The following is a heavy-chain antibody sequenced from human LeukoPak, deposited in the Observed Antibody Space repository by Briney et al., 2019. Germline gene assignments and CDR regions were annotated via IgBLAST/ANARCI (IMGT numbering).Heavy chain of an antibody. J-gene: IGHJ3*02. CDR1: GGSFSGYY. Sequence: NPSETLSLTCAVYGGSFSGYYWSWIRQPPGKGLEWIGEINHSGSTYYNPSLKSRVTISVDTSKNQFSLKLSSVTAADTAVYYCARGPYYYDSSGRAFDIWGQGTMVTVSS. D-gene: IGHD3-22*01. CDR3: ARGPYYYDSSGRAFDI. V-gene: IGHV4-34*01. CDR2: INHSGST.